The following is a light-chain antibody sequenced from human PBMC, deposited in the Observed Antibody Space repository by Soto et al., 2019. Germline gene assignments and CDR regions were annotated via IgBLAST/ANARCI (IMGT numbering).Light chain of an antibody. V-gene: IGKV3-20*01. J-gene: IGKJ1*01. CDR1: QSAYNNY. Sequence: VLTQSTVDLAGRPRFRDTLSCRASQSAYNNYLAWYQHKPGQPPGLLLYGASGRAAGVPDRFSGSGSGTDFTLTISSLQAEDVAVYCCQPYDIPPWTFGQGTKVDI. CDR3: QPYDIPPWT. CDR2: GAS.